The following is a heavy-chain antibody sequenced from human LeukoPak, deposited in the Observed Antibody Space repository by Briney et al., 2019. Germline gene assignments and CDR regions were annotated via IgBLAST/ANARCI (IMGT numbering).Heavy chain of an antibody. CDR3: ARGSPGVGASYWFDY. Sequence: SETLSLTCTVSGDSISSLYWSWIRQSAGKGLEWIGRIHTTGGTKYNPSLISRVTMSVDTSKNQFSLRLSSVTAADTALYYRARGSPGVGASYWFDYWGQGNLVTVSS. J-gene: IGHJ4*02. CDR2: IHTTGGT. CDR1: GDSISSLY. D-gene: IGHD1-26*01. V-gene: IGHV4-4*07.